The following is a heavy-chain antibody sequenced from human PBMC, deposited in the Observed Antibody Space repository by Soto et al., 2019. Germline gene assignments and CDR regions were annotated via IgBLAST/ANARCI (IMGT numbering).Heavy chain of an antibody. J-gene: IGHJ4*02. D-gene: IGHD2-21*02. CDR2: IYYSGST. Sequence: QVQLQESGPGLVKPSQTLSLTCTVSGGSISSGDYYWSWIRQPPGKGLEWIGYIYYSGSTYYNPSLKSRVTISVDTSKNPFSLKLSSVPAADTAVYYCARGAVRDCGGDCYSFDYWGQGTLVTVSS. CDR3: ARGAVRDCGGDCYSFDY. V-gene: IGHV4-30-4*01. CDR1: GGSISSGDYY.